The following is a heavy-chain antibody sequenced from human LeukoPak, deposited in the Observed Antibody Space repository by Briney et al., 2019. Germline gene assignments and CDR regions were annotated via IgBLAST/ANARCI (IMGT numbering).Heavy chain of an antibody. CDR3: ARDALAAMVADY. V-gene: IGHV3-11*04. J-gene: IGHJ4*02. CDR2: ISSSGSTI. Sequence: PLRVTCAASGFTFIDYYISWIRQAPGQVLHWVSYISSSGSTIYYADSVKGRFTISRDNAKNSLHLQMNSLRADDTAVYYCARDALAAMVADYWGQGTLVTVSS. D-gene: IGHD5-18*01. CDR1: GFTFIDYY.